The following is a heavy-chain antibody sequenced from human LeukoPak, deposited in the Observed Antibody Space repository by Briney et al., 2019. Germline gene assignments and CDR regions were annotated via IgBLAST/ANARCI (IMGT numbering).Heavy chain of an antibody. V-gene: IGHV3-9*01. Sequence: PGRSLRLSCAASGFTFDDFAMHWVRQAPGKGLEWVSGISWNSDSIAYADAVKGRFTISRDNAKNSLYLQMSSLRAEDTALYYCAEGRRWLGAEADFMCYFDYWGQGTLVTVSS. CDR1: GFTFDDFA. CDR3: AEGRRWLGAEADFMCYFDY. CDR2: ISWNSDSI. D-gene: IGHD6-19*01. J-gene: IGHJ4*02.